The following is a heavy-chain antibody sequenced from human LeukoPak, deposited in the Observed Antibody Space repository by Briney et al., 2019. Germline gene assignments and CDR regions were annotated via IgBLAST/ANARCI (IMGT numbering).Heavy chain of an antibody. CDR2: IYHSGST. Sequence: PSETLSLTCAVSGYSISSGYYWGWIRQPPGKGPEWIGSIYHSGSTYYNPSLKSRVTISVDTSKNQFSLKLSSVTAADTAVYYCARRAIAGDYFDYWGQGTLVTVSS. D-gene: IGHD1-20*01. J-gene: IGHJ4*02. V-gene: IGHV4-38-2*01. CDR1: GYSISSGYY. CDR3: ARRAIAGDYFDY.